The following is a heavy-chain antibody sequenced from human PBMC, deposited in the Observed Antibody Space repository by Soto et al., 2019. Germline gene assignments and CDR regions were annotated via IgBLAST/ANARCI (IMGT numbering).Heavy chain of an antibody. CDR2: IVVGSGNT. Sequence: ASVKVSCKASGFTFTSSAVQWVRQARGQRLEWIGWIVVGSGNTNYAQKFQERVTITRDMSTSTAYMELSSLRSEDTAVYYCAATYYDFWSGYYRDDFDYWGQGTLVTVSS. V-gene: IGHV1-58*01. CDR1: GFTFTSSA. CDR3: AATYYDFWSGYYRDDFDY. D-gene: IGHD3-3*01. J-gene: IGHJ4*02.